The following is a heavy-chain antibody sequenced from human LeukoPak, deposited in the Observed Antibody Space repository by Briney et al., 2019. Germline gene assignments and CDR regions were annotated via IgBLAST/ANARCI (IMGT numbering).Heavy chain of an antibody. V-gene: IGHV3-9*01. CDR1: GFTFDDYA. CDR3: AKDIGTSLLHGMDV. Sequence: GGSLRLSCAASGFTFDDYAMHWVRQAPGKGLEWVSGISWHSGSIGYADSVKGRLTISRDNAKNSLYLQMNSLRAEDTALYYCAKDIGTSLLHGMDVWGQGTTVTVSS. J-gene: IGHJ6*02. CDR2: ISWHSGSI. D-gene: IGHD2-2*01.